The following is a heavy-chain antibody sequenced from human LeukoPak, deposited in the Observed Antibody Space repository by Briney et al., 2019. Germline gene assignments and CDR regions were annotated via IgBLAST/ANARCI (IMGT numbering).Heavy chain of an antibody. D-gene: IGHD2-2*01. V-gene: IGHV1-3*01. J-gene: IGHJ4*02. Sequence: ASVKVSCKASGYTFTSYAMHWVRQAPGQRLEWMGWINAGNGNTKYSQKFQGRVTITRDTSASTAYMELSSLRSEDTAVYYCARASYCSSTSCYAPYFDYWGQGTLVTVSS. CDR1: GYTFTSYA. CDR2: INAGNGNT. CDR3: ARASYCSSTSCYAPYFDY.